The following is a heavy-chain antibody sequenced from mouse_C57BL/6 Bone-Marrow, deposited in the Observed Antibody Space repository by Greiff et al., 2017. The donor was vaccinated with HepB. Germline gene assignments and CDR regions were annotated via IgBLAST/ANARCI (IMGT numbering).Heavy chain of an antibody. CDR2: INPNNGGT. CDR3: ARKIHYYGSSYWYFDV. V-gene: IGHV1-18*01. J-gene: IGHJ1*03. CDR1: GYTFTDYN. D-gene: IGHD1-1*01. Sequence: EVQLQQSGPELVKPGASVKIPCKASGYTFTDYNMDWVKQSHGKSLEWIGDINPNNGGTIYNQKFKGKATLTVSKSSSTAYMELRSLSSEDTAVYYCARKIHYYGSSYWYFDVWGTGTTVTVSS.